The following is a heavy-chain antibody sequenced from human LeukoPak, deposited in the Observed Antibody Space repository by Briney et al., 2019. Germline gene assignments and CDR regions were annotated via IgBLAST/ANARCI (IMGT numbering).Heavy chain of an antibody. D-gene: IGHD5-24*01. CDR3: ARESSRDGWPFDY. CDR1: GFTFDDYA. CDR2: IYSDGST. V-gene: IGHV3-23*03. Sequence: PGGSLRLSCAASGFTFDDYAMHWVRQAPGKGLEWVSVIYSDGSTYYADSVKGRFTISRDISKNALYLQMNTLGAEDTAIYYCARESSRDGWPFDYWGQGALVTVSS. J-gene: IGHJ4*02.